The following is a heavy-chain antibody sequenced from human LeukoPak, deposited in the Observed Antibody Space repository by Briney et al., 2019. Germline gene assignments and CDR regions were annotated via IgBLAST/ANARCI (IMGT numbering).Heavy chain of an antibody. CDR3: ASSGRMTTVTTAFHY. V-gene: IGHV4-34*01. CDR2: INHSGST. Sequence: PSETLSLTCAVYGGSFSGYYWSWIRQPPGKGLEWIGEINHSGSTNYNPSLKSRVTISVDTSKNQFSLKLSSVTAADTAVYYCASSGRMTTVTTAFHYWGQRTLVTVSS. D-gene: IGHD4-17*01. CDR1: GGSFSGYY. J-gene: IGHJ4*02.